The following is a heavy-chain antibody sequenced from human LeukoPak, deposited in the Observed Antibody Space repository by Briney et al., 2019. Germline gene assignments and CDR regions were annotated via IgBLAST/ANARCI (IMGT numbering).Heavy chain of an antibody. D-gene: IGHD2-2*01. CDR3: AKDRGVGDIVVVSAAICYDY. Sequence: GGSLRLSCAASGFTFSSYAMSWVRQAPGKGLEWVSAISGSGGSTYYADSVKGRFTISRDNSKNTLNLRMNSLRAEDTAVYYCAKDRGVGDIVVVSAAICYDYWGQGTLVTVSS. CDR1: GFTFSSYA. CDR2: ISGSGGST. J-gene: IGHJ4*02. V-gene: IGHV3-23*01.